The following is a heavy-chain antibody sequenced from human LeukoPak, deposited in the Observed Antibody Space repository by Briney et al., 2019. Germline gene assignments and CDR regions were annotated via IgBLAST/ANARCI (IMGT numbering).Heavy chain of an antibody. V-gene: IGHV3-48*01. J-gene: IGHJ4*02. D-gene: IGHD3-10*01. CDR3: ARAGFTFSDYFGSFFDY. CDR1: GFTFSSYS. CDR2: ISSSSTI. Sequence: GGSLRLSCAASGFTFSSYSMNWVRQAPGKGLEWVSNISSSSTIYYADSVKGRFTISRDNAKNSLYLQMNSLRAEDTAVYYCARAGFTFSDYFGSFFDYWGQGTLVTVSS.